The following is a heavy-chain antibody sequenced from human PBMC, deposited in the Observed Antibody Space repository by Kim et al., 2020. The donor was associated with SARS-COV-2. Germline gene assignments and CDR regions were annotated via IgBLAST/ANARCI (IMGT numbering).Heavy chain of an antibody. V-gene: IGHV1-2*02. CDR1: GYTFTGYY. Sequence: ASVKVSCKASGYTFTGYYMHWVRQAPGQGLEWMGWINPNSGGTNYAQKFQGRVTMTRETSISTAYMELSRLRSDDTAVYYCARGWSLGPTTVETPYNWFDPWGQGTLVTVSS. CDR2: INPNSGGT. D-gene: IGHD4-17*01. J-gene: IGHJ5*02. CDR3: ARGWSLGPTTVETPYNWFDP.